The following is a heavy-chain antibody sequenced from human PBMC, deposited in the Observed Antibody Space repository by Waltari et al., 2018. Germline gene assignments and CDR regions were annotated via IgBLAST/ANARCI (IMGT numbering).Heavy chain of an antibody. J-gene: IGHJ3*02. CDR3: GRLHSTVWYGPFDI. CDR2: ILTIGVT. Sequence: EVQLVESGGGLVQPGGSLRLSCEAPVFPFTSDDIHWVLLTTGRGLEWVSGILTIGVTNYEDSVKGRFTISREDAKNSLYLQMTNLRVGDTAIYFCGRLHSTVWYGPFDIWGPGTMVTVSS. V-gene: IGHV3-13*01. CDR1: VFPFTSDD. D-gene: IGHD6-19*01.